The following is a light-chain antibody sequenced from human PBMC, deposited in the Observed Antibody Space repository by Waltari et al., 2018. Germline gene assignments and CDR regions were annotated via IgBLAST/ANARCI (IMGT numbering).Light chain of an antibody. CDR2: YAN. CDR1: QVIHTF. CDR3: QQGNTYPLT. Sequence: DIQISQSPSSLSASVGDRVTITCRASQVIHTFLNWFQQKPGKAPKLLISYANTLASGVPSRFSGSGSGTEFTLTISSLQPEDFATYYCQQGNTYPLTFGGGTKVEIK. V-gene: IGKV1-9*01. J-gene: IGKJ4*01.